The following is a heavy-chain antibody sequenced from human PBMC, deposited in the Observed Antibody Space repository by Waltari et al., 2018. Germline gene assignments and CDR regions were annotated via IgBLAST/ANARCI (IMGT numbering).Heavy chain of an antibody. CDR3: ARRYYDILTGYPSGMDV. CDR1: GYSFTSYW. J-gene: IGHJ6*02. V-gene: IGHV5-51*01. Sequence: EVQLVQSGAEVKKPGESLKISCKGSGYSFTSYWIGWVRQMPGKGLEWMGIIYPGDSDTRYSPSFQGQVTIAADKSISTAYLQWSSLKASDTAMYYCARRYYDILTGYPSGMDVWGQGTTVTVSS. D-gene: IGHD3-9*01. CDR2: IYPGDSDT.